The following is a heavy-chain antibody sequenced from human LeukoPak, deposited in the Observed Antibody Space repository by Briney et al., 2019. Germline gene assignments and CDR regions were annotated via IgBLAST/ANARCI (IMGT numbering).Heavy chain of an antibody. V-gene: IGHV3-7*01. Sequence: QAGGSLRLSCAASGFTFSGSWMTWVRQAPGKGLEWVANIKPDGSEGYYVDSVKGRFTIPRDNAKNSLYLQMNSLRAEDTAVYYCVKDIASVWGQGTTVTVSS. CDR1: GFTFSGSW. J-gene: IGHJ6*02. CDR2: IKPDGSEG. D-gene: IGHD2-15*01. CDR3: VKDIASV.